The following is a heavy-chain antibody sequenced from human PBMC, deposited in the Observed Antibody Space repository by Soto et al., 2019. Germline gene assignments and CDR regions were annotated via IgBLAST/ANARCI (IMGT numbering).Heavy chain of an antibody. J-gene: IGHJ5*02. CDR2: IWYDGSNK. CDR3: ARDGGSGYLHNWFDP. Sequence: GGSLRLSCAASGFTFSSYGMHWVRQAPGKGLEWVAVIWYDGSNKYYADSVKGRFTISRDNSKNTLYLQMNSLRAEDTAVYYCARDGGSGYLHNWFDPWGQGTLVTVSS. CDR1: GFTFSSYG. D-gene: IGHD3-22*01. V-gene: IGHV3-33*01.